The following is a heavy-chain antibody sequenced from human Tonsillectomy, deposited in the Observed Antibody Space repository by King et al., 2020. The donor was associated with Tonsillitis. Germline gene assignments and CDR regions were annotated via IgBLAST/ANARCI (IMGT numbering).Heavy chain of an antibody. Sequence: QLQLQELGPGLVKPSETLSLTCTVSGGSMSSYYWSWIRQSPGKGLEWIGNVYYSGSTSYNPSLKSRVTISVDTSKNQFSLKLSSVTAADTAVYYCARERDWSSTRCYEEGVIDYWGQGTLVTVSS. D-gene: IGHD2-2*01. CDR1: GGSMSSYY. CDR2: VYYSGST. J-gene: IGHJ4*02. CDR3: ARERDWSSTRCYEEGVIDY. V-gene: IGHV4-59*01.